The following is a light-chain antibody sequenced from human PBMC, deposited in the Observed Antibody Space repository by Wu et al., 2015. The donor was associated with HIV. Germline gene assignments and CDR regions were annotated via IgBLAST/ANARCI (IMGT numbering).Light chain of an antibody. CDR3: QQYGSSPLT. J-gene: IGKJ4*01. CDR2: DAS. CDR1: QDIDTY. Sequence: EIVLTQSPATLSLSPGERATLSCRASQDIDTYLAWYQHKPGQGPRLLIYDASKRATGIPARFSGSGSGTDFTLTISRLEPEDFAVYHCQQYGSSPLTFGGGTKVEIK. V-gene: IGKV3-20*01.